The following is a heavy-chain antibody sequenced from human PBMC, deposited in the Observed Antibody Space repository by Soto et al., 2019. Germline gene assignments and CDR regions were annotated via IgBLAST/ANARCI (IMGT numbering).Heavy chain of an antibody. Sequence: VGSLRLACAVSGFPFSSYGMHWFRQAPVNGLEWVSSISGSGGSTYYADSVKGRFTISRDNSKNTLYLQMNSLRAEDTAVYYCAKRGYSEEFDYWGQGTLVTVSS. D-gene: IGHD2-2*03. J-gene: IGHJ4*02. CDR2: ISGSGGST. V-gene: IGHV3-23*01. CDR1: GFPFSSYG. CDR3: AKRGYSEEFDY.